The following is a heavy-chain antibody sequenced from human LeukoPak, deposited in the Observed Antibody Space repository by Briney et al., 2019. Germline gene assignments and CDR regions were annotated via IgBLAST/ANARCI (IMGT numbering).Heavy chain of an antibody. CDR2: IYYSGIT. CDR1: GGSISDYY. J-gene: IGHJ6*02. D-gene: IGHD4-11*01. Sequence: SETLSLTCSVSGGSISDYYWSWIRQPPGKGLEWIGYIYYSGITDYNPSLKSRVTMSVDMSKNQFSLNLRSVTAADTAVYYCARDQYPYLEDDYYYYYGMDVWGQGTTVTVSS. CDR3: ARDQYPYLEDDYYYYYGMDV. V-gene: IGHV4-59*12.